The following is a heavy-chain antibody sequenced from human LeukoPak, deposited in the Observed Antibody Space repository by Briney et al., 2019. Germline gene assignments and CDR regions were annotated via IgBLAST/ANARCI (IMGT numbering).Heavy chain of an antibody. CDR2: ISGSGGST. CDR3: ATYYDSSGYQGY. Sequence: GGSLRLSCAASGFTFSSYAMSWVRQAPGKGLEWVSAISGSGGSTYYADSVKGRFTISRDNSKNTLYLQMNSLRAEDTAVYYCATYYDSSGYQGYWGQGTLVTVSS. CDR1: GFTFSSYA. D-gene: IGHD3-22*01. V-gene: IGHV3-23*01. J-gene: IGHJ4*02.